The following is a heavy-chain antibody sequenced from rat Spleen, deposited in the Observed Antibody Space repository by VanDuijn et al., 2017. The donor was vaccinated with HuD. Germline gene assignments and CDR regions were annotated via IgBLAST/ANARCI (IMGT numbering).Heavy chain of an antibody. J-gene: IGHJ2*01. V-gene: IGHV2-1*01. Sequence: QVQLKESGPGLVQPSQTLSLTCTVSGFSLTSSAVHWVRQPPAKGLEWMGGIWGGGRTDYNSALKSRLSTSRDTSKSQVFLKMNSLQTEDTAIYFCSRSPINYGGLDYWGQGVMVTVSS. CDR2: IWGGGRT. D-gene: IGHD1-11*01. CDR1: GFSLTSSA. CDR3: SRSPINYGGLDY.